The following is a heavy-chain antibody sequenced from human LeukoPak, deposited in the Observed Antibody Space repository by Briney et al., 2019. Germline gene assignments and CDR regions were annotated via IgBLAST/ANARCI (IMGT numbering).Heavy chain of an antibody. CDR3: AGHSPAATERLDI. Sequence: SGTLSLTCTDSGGSISNRSYYWAWLRQPPGKGLEWIGSIYYSGSTYYNPSLKRRLTISVDTSKSQFSLNQSPVTAADTAVYYCAGHSPAATERLDIWGQGTMVTVSS. CDR1: GGSISNRSYY. V-gene: IGHV4-39*01. CDR2: IYYSGST. D-gene: IGHD2-2*01. J-gene: IGHJ3*02.